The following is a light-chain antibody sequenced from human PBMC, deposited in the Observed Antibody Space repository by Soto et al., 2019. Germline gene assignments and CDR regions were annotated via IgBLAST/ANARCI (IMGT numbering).Light chain of an antibody. CDR1: SGSIASNY. Sequence: NFMLTQPHSVSESPGKTVTISCTRSSGSIASNYVQWYQQRPGSAPTTVIYEDNQRPSGVPDRFSGSIDSSSNSASLTISGLKTEDEADYYCQSYDSSNFSWVFGGGTKLTVL. J-gene: IGLJ3*02. CDR2: EDN. V-gene: IGLV6-57*04. CDR3: QSYDSSNFSWV.